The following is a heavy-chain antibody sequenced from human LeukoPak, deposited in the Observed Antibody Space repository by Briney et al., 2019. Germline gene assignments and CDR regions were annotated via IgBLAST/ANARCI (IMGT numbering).Heavy chain of an antibody. V-gene: IGHV4-38-2*02. CDR2: IYHSGST. Sequence: SETLSLTCTVSGYSISSGYYWGWIRQPPGKGLEWIGSIYHSGSTYYNPSLKSRVTISVDTSKNQFSLKLSSVTAADTAVYYCARATPLGGPDYWGQGTLVTVSS. CDR3: ARATPLGGPDY. J-gene: IGHJ4*02. CDR1: GYSISSGYY. D-gene: IGHD4-23*01.